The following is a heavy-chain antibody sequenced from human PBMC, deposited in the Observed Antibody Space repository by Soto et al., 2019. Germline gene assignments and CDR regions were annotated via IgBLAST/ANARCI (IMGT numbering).Heavy chain of an antibody. CDR2: ISSSSSYI. Sequence: LRLSCAASGFTFSSYSMNWVRQAPGKGLEWVSSISSSSSYIYYADSVKGRFTISRDNAKNSLYLQMNSLRAEDTAVYYCARFTYYYDSSGYYYFDYWGQGTLVTVSS. D-gene: IGHD3-22*01. CDR3: ARFTYYYDSSGYYYFDY. V-gene: IGHV3-21*01. J-gene: IGHJ4*02. CDR1: GFTFSSYS.